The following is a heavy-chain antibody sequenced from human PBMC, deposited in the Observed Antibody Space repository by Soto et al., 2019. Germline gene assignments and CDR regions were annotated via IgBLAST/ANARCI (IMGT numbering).Heavy chain of an antibody. J-gene: IGHJ4*02. CDR3: ASENWDGFDY. Sequence: QVQLQQWGAGLLKPSETLSLTCAVYGGSFSGYYWSWIRQPPGKGLEWIGEINHSGSTNYNPSLKSRVTIAVDTSKNQFSLKLSSVTAADTAVYYCASENWDGFDYWGQGTLVTVSS. V-gene: IGHV4-34*01. CDR1: GGSFSGYY. D-gene: IGHD7-27*01. CDR2: INHSGST.